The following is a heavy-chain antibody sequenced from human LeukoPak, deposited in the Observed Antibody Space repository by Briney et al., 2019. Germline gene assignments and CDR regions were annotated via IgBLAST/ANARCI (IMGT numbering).Heavy chain of an antibody. D-gene: IGHD3-10*01. CDR1: GGSFSGYY. J-gene: IGHJ3*02. Sequence: PSETLSLTCAVYGGSFSGYYWSWIRQPPGKGLEWIGEINHSGSTNYDPSLKSRVTISVDTSKNQFSLKLSSVTAADTAVYYCARRNSVRGVIMDAFDIWGQGTMVTVSS. CDR3: ARRNSVRGVIMDAFDI. V-gene: IGHV4-34*01. CDR2: INHSGST.